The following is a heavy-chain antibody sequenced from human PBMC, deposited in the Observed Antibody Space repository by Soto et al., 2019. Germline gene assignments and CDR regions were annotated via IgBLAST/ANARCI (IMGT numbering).Heavy chain of an antibody. J-gene: IGHJ4*02. Sequence: GASLRLSCAASGFTFSSYAMSWVRQAPGKGLEGVSASSGSGGITYYADSVNGRFTISRDHYKNTLYLQMNSLRAEDTAVYYCAKSTECRAVAVPPMVYWAQGTLVTVSS. CDR2: SSGSGGIT. V-gene: IGHV3-23*01. D-gene: IGHD6-19*01. CDR1: GFTFSSYA. CDR3: AKSTECRAVAVPPMVY.